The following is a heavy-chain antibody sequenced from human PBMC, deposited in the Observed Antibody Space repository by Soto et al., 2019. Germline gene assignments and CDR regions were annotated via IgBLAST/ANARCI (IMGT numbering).Heavy chain of an antibody. CDR1: GFTFSSYA. CDR3: ARDPGQGSYDSSGYYYGEYFQH. D-gene: IGHD3-22*01. CDR2: ISYDGRNR. V-gene: IGHV3-30*04. J-gene: IGHJ1*01. Sequence: QVQLVESGGGVVQPGRSLTLSCAASGFTFSSYAIHWVRQAPGKGLEWVAVISYDGRNRYYTDSVKGRFTISRDNSKNTLYLQMNSMRAEDTAVYYCARDPGQGSYDSSGYYYGEYFQHWGQGTLVTVSA.